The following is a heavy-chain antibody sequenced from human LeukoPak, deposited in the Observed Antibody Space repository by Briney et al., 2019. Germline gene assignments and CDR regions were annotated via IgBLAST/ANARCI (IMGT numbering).Heavy chain of an antibody. D-gene: IGHD2-15*01. Sequence: ASVKVSCKASGYTFSTYYLHWVRQAPGQGREWMGIINPSSRSTTYAQTFEGRVTMTSDTSTSTVYMELSRLRSEDTAVYYCASSDRSGGSCFILDYWGQGTLVTVSS. J-gene: IGHJ4*02. V-gene: IGHV1-46*01. CDR3: ASSDRSGGSCFILDY. CDR2: INPSSRST. CDR1: GYTFSTYY.